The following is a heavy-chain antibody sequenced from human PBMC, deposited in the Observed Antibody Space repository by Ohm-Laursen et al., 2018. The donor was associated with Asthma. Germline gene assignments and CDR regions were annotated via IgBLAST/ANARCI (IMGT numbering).Heavy chain of an antibody. V-gene: IGHV3-30*03. CDR1: GFTFSSYG. J-gene: IGHJ4*02. CDR3: ARGIKGYCSGGTCSHYFDS. D-gene: IGHD2-15*01. Sequence: SLRLSCAASGFTFSSYGMHWVRQAPGKGLEWAAVISYDGSYKYSADSVRGRFTISRDNSKNTLYLQMNTLRAADTAVYYCARGIKGYCSGGTCSHYFDSWGQGTLVTVSS. CDR2: ISYDGSYK.